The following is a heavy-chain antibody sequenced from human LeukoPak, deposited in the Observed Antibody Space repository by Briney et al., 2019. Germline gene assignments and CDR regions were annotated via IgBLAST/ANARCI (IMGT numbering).Heavy chain of an antibody. CDR1: GGSFSGYY. CDR3: ARRGYSGYLDY. Sequence: SETLSLTCAVYGGSFSGYYWSWIRQPPGKGLEWIGEINHSGSTNYNPSLKSRVTISVDTSKNQFSLKLSSVTAADTAVYYCARRGYSGYLDYWGQGTLVTVSS. CDR2: INHSGST. V-gene: IGHV4-34*01. D-gene: IGHD5-12*01. J-gene: IGHJ4*02.